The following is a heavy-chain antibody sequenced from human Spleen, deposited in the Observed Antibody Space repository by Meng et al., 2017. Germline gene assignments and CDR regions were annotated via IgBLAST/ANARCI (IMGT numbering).Heavy chain of an antibody. CDR2: IYYSGST. J-gene: IGHJ5*02. Sequence: HVQLQQSGPGLVKPSQTLSLTCSVSGGSIRSGDYYWSWIRQPPGKGLEWIGYIYYSGSTYYNPSLKSPVSISVDKSKSQFSLKLRSVTAADTALYYCARVNDASESGRRFDPWGQGTLVTVSS. CDR1: GGSIRSGDYY. D-gene: IGHD1-26*01. CDR3: ARVNDASESGRRFDP. V-gene: IGHV4-30-4*01.